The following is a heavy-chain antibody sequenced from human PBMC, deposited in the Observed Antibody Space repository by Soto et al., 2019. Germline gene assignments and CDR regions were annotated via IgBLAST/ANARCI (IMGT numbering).Heavy chain of an antibody. V-gene: IGHV3-48*01. D-gene: IGHD2-15*01. CDR3: ARKSEYCSGGSCYPLEYFQH. CDR1: GFTFSSYS. CDR2: ISSSSSTI. Sequence: GGSLRLSCAASGFTFSSYSMNWVRQAPGKGLEWVSYISSSSSTIYYADSVKGRFTISRDNAKNSLYLQMNSLRAEDTAVYYCARKSEYCSGGSCYPLEYFQHWGQGTLVTVSS. J-gene: IGHJ1*01.